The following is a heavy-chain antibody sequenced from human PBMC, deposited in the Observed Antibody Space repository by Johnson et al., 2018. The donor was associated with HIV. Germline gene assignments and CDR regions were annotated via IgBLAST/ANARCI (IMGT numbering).Heavy chain of an antibody. Sequence: QVQLVESGGGVVHPGGSLRLSCEASGFTFSNYGMHWVRQAPGKGLEWVAFIAHDGSIKHYADSVKGRFTISRDNSKNTLYLQMNSLRAEDTAVYYCARYLTEKTPNAFDIWGQGTMVTVSS. CDR2: IAHDGSIK. CDR3: ARYLTEKTPNAFDI. J-gene: IGHJ3*02. D-gene: IGHD2-15*01. V-gene: IGHV3-33*05. CDR1: GFTFSNYG.